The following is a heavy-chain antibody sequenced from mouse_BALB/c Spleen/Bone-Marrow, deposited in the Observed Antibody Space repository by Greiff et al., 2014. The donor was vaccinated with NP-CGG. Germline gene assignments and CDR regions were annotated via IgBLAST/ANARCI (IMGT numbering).Heavy chain of an antibody. CDR2: ISSGGSYT. J-gene: IGHJ4*01. V-gene: IGHV5-6*02. CDR3: ARQYGNFGVMDY. Sequence: EVMLVESGGDLVKPGGSLKLSCAASGFTFSKYGMSWVRQTPDKRLKWVANISSGGSYTYYPDSVKGRFPISSDNAKNPLYLQMSRLKSEDTAMYYCARQYGNFGVMDYWGQGTSVTVSS. D-gene: IGHD2-1*01. CDR1: GFTFSKYG.